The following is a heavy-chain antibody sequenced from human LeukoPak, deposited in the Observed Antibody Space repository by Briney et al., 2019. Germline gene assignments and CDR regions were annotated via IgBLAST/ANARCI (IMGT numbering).Heavy chain of an antibody. J-gene: IGHJ4*02. D-gene: IGHD4-17*01. Sequence: PSETLSLTCTVSGGSISTSNYYWGWIRQPPGKGLEWIGNIFYSGSTYYSPSLKSRVTISVDTSKNQFSLKLSSVTAADTAVYYCARRQKLYGDLDYWGQGTLVTVSS. V-gene: IGHV4-39*07. CDR2: IFYSGST. CDR3: ARRQKLYGDLDY. CDR1: GGSISTSNYY.